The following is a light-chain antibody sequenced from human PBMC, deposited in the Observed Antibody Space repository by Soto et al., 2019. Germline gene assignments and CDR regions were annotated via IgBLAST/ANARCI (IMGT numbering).Light chain of an antibody. J-gene: IGLJ2*01. V-gene: IGLV1-40*01. CDR3: QSYDSSRSGYVV. Sequence: QSVLTRPPSVSGAPGQRVTISCTGSSSNIGAGYDVHWYQQLPGTAPKLLIYGNSNRPSGVPDRFSGSKSGTSASLAITGLQAEDEADYYCQSYDSSRSGYVVFGGGTKVTVL. CDR2: GNS. CDR1: SSNIGAGYD.